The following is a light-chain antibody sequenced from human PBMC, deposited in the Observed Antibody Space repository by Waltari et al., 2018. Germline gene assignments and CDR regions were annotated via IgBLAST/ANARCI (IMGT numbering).Light chain of an antibody. CDR3: QQLNSYQWT. CDR1: QGISNY. J-gene: IGKJ1*01. CDR2: AAS. V-gene: IGKV1-9*01. Sequence: IQLTQSPSSLSASVGDRVTITCRASQGISNYLAWYQQKPGKAPNLLFYAASTLQSGVPSSLSGSGSGTDFTLTIISLQPEDFATYYCQQLNSYQWTFGQGTKVEIK.